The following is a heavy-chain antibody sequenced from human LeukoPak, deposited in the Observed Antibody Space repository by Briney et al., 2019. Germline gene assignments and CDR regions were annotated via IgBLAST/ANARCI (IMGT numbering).Heavy chain of an antibody. CDR2: IYPGDSET. CDR3: ARLGLVGDSDPAYFDY. Sequence: GESLNISCESSGYTFTSYWNGWGRPMPGKGVGGLGIIYPGDSETRYSPPFQGQVTMSAAKSINTAYLQWSSLKASDTAIYYCARLGLVGDSDPAYFDYWGQGTQVTVSS. V-gene: IGHV5-51*01. J-gene: IGHJ4*02. CDR1: GYTFTSYW. D-gene: IGHD4-17*01.